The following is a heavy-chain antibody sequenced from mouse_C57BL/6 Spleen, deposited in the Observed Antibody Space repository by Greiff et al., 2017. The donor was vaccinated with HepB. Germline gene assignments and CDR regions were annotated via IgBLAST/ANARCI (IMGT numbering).Heavy chain of an antibody. Sequence: EVQLQQSGPELVKPGASVKIPCKASGYTFTDYNMDWVKQSHGKSLEWIGDINPNNGGTIYNQKFKGKATLTVDKSSSTAYMELRSLTSEDTAVYYCARLYYSNYVYYAMDYWGQGTSVTVSS. J-gene: IGHJ4*01. D-gene: IGHD2-5*01. CDR2: INPNNGGT. V-gene: IGHV1-18*01. CDR1: GYTFTDYN. CDR3: ARLYYSNYVYYAMDY.